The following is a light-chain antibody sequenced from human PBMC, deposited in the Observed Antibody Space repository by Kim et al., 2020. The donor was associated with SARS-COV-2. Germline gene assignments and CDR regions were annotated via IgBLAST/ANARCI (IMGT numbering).Light chain of an antibody. V-gene: IGKV1-39*01. CDR3: QQSYSSPWT. CDR1: QSIVNY. CDR2: GAS. Sequence: DIQMTQSPSSLSASVGDRVTITCRATQSIVNYLNWYQQKPGKAPNLLIYGASTLQSGVPSRFRGSGSGTDFTLTISSLQAEDFATYYCQQSYSSPWTFGQGTKVEYQT. J-gene: IGKJ1*01.